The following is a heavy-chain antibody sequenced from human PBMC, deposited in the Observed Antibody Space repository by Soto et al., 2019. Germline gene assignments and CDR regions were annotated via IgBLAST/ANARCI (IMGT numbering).Heavy chain of an antibody. CDR3: ARDPGRAWSARIFDF. D-gene: IGHD6-19*01. CDR1: GFSFRDHA. CDR2: ISDSVHGA. V-gene: IGHV3-23*01. Sequence: GGSLRLSCEASGFSFRDHAMSWVRRAPGKGLEWVAAISDSVHGAAYADSVKGRFTISRDNSKNTLYLQMNSLRGEDTGVYYCARDPGRAWSARIFDFWGQGTVVTVSS. J-gene: IGHJ4*02.